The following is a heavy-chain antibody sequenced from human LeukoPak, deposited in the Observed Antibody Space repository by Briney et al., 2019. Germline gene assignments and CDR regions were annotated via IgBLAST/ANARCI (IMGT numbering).Heavy chain of an antibody. CDR2: IIPIFGTA. D-gene: IGHD3-22*01. V-gene: IGHV1-69*13. CDR3: ARSGYYDSSGYYNY. Sequence: GASVKVSCKASGGTFSSYAISWVRQAPGQGLEWMGGIIPIFGTANYAQKFQGRVTITADESMSTAYMELSSLRSEDTAVYYCARSGYYDSSGYYNYWGQGTLVTVSS. CDR1: GGTFSSYA. J-gene: IGHJ4*02.